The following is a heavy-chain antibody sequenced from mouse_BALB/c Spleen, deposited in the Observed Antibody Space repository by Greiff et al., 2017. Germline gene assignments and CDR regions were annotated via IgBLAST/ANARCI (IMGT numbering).Heavy chain of an antibody. CDR2: ISYDGSN. CDR1: GYSISSGYY. J-gene: IGHJ1*01. V-gene: IGHV3-6*02. Sequence: EVQLQESGPGLVKPSQSLSLTCSVTGYSISSGYYWNWIRQFPGNKLEWMGYISYDGSNNYNPSLKNRISITRDTSKNQFFLKLNSVTTEDTATYYCARGDDYHWYFDVWGAGTTVTVSS. CDR3: ARGDDYHWYFDV. D-gene: IGHD2-4*01.